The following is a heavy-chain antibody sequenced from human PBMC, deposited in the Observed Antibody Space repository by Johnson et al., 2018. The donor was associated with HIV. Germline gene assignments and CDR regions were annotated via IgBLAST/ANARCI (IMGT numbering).Heavy chain of an antibody. D-gene: IGHD3-22*01. J-gene: IGHJ3*02. CDR3: ARDGRKLTYYYDSSGYDDAFDI. CDR2: ISYDGSKK. V-gene: IGHV3-33*08. Sequence: QVQLVESGGGLVQPGGSLRLSCAASGFTFSSYGMHWVRQAPGKGLEWVAVISYDGSKKYHADSVKGRFTISRDNAKNSLYLQMNSLRAEDTAVYYWARDGRKLTYYYDSSGYDDAFDIWGQGTMVTVSS. CDR1: GFTFSSYG.